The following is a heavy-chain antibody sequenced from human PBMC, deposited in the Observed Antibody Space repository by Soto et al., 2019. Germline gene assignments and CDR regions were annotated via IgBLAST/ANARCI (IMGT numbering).Heavy chain of an antibody. J-gene: IGHJ4*02. V-gene: IGHV3-7*01. CDR2: IKHDGSAK. Sequence: GSLRLSCAASTFTFSTYWMSWVRQAPGKGLEWVANIKHDGSAKYYVDSVKGRFTISRDNAENSLYLQMNSLRAEDTAVYYCARGSPKGYGTSWFDYWGQGTLVTVSS. D-gene: IGHD6-13*01. CDR1: TFTFSTYW. CDR3: ARGSPKGYGTSWFDY.